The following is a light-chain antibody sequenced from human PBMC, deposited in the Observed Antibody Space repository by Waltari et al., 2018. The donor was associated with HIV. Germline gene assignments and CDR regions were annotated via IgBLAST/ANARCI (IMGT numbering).Light chain of an antibody. CDR1: SSDVGGYNY. V-gene: IGLV2-8*01. J-gene: IGLJ2*01. CDR2: DGI. Sequence: QSALTQPPSASGSPGQSVTLSCTGTSSDVGGYNYVSWHQQHPGKAPKLMIYDGIKRPSGVPDRFSCSKSGNTASLTVSGLQPEDEADYYCSSHAGSKVVFGGGTRLTVL. CDR3: SSHAGSKVV.